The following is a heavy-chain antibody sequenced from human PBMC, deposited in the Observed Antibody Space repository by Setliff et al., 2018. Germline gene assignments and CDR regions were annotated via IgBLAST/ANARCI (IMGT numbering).Heavy chain of an antibody. J-gene: IGHJ4*02. CDR2: INHSGST. Sequence: SETLSLTCAVYGGSFSGYYWSWIRQPPGKGLEWIGEINHSGSTNYNPSLKSRVTISVDTSKNQFSLKLSSVTAADTAVYYCARRYNFWSGYLDHWGQGTLVTVSS. V-gene: IGHV4-34*01. D-gene: IGHD3-3*01. CDR1: GGSFSGYY. CDR3: ARRYNFWSGYLDH.